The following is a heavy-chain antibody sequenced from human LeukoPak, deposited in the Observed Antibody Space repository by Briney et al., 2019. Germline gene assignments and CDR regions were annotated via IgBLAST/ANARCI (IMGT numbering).Heavy chain of an antibody. CDR3: ARLKAGAADY. Sequence: GESLKISCKGSGYSFTSYRIGWVRQMPGKGLEWMGIISPGDSDTRYRPSFQGQVTISADKSISTAYLQWSSLKASDTAIYYCARLKAGAADYWGQGTLVTVSS. V-gene: IGHV5-51*01. CDR1: GYSFTSYR. D-gene: IGHD1-26*01. CDR2: ISPGDSDT. J-gene: IGHJ4*02.